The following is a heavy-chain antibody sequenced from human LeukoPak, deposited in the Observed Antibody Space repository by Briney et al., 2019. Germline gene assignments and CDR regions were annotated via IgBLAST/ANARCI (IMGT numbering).Heavy chain of an antibody. CDR1: GGTFSSYA. CDR2: INAGNGNT. D-gene: IGHD3-9*01. J-gene: IGHJ5*02. Sequence: VASVKVSCKASGGTFSSYAISWVRQAPGQRLEWMGWINAGNGNTKYSQKFQGRVTITRDTSASTAYMELSSLRSEDTAVYYCARAFSNTAERYFDWLLNHWGLGTLVTVSS. V-gene: IGHV1-3*01. CDR3: ARAFSNTAERYFDWLLNH.